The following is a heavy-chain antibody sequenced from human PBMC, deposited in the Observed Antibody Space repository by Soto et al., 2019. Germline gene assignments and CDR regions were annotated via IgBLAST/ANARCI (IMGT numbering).Heavy chain of an antibody. Sequence: PSETLSLTCAVSGGSISSGGYSWSWIRQPPGKGLEWIGYIYHSGSTYYNPSLKSRVTISVDRSKNQFSLKLSSVTAADTAVYYCARDKDSSSWYDYRGQGTLVTVSS. CDR2: IYHSGST. V-gene: IGHV4-30-2*01. J-gene: IGHJ4*02. CDR3: ARDKDSSSWYDY. D-gene: IGHD6-13*01. CDR1: GGSISSGGYS.